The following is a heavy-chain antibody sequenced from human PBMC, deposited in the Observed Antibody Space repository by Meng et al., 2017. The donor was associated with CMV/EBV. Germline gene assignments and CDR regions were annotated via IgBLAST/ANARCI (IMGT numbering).Heavy chain of an antibody. V-gene: IGHV3-21*01. Sequence: LSLTCAASGFTFSSYSMNWVRQAPGKGLEWVSSISSSSSYIYYADSLKGRFTISRDNSKNPLYLQMNSLRAEDTAVYYCARVGGLGFDYWGQGTLVTVSS. CDR3: ARVGGLGFDY. CDR2: ISSSSSYI. J-gene: IGHJ4*02. CDR1: GFTFSSYS. D-gene: IGHD3/OR15-3a*01.